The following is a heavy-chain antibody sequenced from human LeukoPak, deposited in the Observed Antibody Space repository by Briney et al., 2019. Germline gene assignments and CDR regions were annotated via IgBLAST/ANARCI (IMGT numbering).Heavy chain of an antibody. CDR2: ISSISGTI. Sequence: GGSLRLSCAASGFTFSSYSMNWVRQAPGKGLEWVSYISSISGTINYADSAKGRFTISGDNARNSLFLQMNSLRAEDTAVYYCARDHNYAFDYWGQGTLVTVSS. V-gene: IGHV3-48*01. CDR1: GFTFSSYS. J-gene: IGHJ4*02. D-gene: IGHD5-18*01. CDR3: ARDHNYAFDY.